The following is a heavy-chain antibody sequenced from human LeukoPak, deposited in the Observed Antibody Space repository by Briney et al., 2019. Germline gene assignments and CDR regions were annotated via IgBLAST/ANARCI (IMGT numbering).Heavy chain of an antibody. J-gene: IGHJ4*02. V-gene: IGHV3-33*01. D-gene: IGHD2-2*01. Sequence: GGSLRLSCAASGFTFSSYGMHWVRQAPGKGLEWVAVIWYDGSNKYYADSVKGRFTISRDNSKNTLYLQMNSLRAEDTAVYYCARESSTSSYYFAYWGQGTLVTVSS. CDR1: GFTFSSYG. CDR2: IWYDGSNK. CDR3: ARESSTSSYYFAY.